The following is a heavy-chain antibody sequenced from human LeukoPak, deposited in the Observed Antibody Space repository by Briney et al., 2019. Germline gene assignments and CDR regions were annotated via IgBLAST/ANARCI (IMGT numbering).Heavy chain of an antibody. D-gene: IGHD6-13*01. CDR1: GGSISSYY. CDR2: IYYSGST. V-gene: IGHV4-59*08. Sequence: SETLSLTCTVSGGSISSYYWSWIRQPARKGLEWIGYIYYSGSTNYNPSLKSRVTISVDTSKNQFSLKLSSVTAADTAVYYCARLGSSSWYVRGYFDYWGQGTLVTVSS. J-gene: IGHJ4*02. CDR3: ARLGSSSWYVRGYFDY.